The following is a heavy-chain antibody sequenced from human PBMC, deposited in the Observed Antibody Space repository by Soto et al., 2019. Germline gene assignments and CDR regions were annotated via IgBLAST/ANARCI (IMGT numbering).Heavy chain of an antibody. V-gene: IGHV1-18*01. J-gene: IGHJ5*02. D-gene: IGHD6-6*01. CDR2: ISGYNGNT. CDR1: GYTFTSYG. Sequence: ASVKVSCKASGYTFTSYGISWVRQAPGQGLEWMGWISGYNGNTNYAQKFQARVTMTTDTSTSTAYMELRSLRSDDTAVYYCARKDSSSSWFDPWGQGILVTVSS. CDR3: ARKDSSSSWFDP.